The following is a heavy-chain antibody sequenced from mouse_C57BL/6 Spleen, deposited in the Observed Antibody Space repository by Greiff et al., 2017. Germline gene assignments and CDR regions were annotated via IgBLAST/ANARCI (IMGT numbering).Heavy chain of an antibody. Sequence: EVKLMESGGDLVKPGGSLKLSCAASGFTFSSYGMSWVRQTPDKRLEWVATISSGGSYTYYPDSVKGRSTISRDNAKNTLYLQMSSLKSEDTAMYYCASPITTVVATDYAMDYWGRGTSVTVSS. CDR2: ISSGGSYT. J-gene: IGHJ4*01. D-gene: IGHD1-1*01. CDR3: ASPITTVVATDYAMDY. CDR1: GFTFSSYG. V-gene: IGHV5-6*01.